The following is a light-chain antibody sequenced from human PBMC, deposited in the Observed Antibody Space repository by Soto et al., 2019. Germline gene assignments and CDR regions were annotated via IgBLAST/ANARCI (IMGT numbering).Light chain of an antibody. V-gene: IGKV3-15*01. CDR3: QQYDSYRT. CDR1: QTVSSN. Sequence: EIVMTQSPASLSLSPGERVALSCRATQTVSSNLAWYQQRPGQAPRILIYGASTRATDTPARFSGSGSGTEFTLTISSLQSDDFATYFCQQYDSYRTFGQGTKVDIK. J-gene: IGKJ1*01. CDR2: GAS.